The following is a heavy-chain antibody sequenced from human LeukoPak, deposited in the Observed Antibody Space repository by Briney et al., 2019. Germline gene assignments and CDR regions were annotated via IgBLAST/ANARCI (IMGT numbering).Heavy chain of an antibody. D-gene: IGHD2/OR15-2a*01. CDR3: ARDGHFNTFHI. Sequence: GGSLRLSCAASGFTFSSYAMHWVRQAPGKGLEWVAVISYDGSNKYYADSVKGRFTISRDNAKTSLYLQMNSLRAEDTAVYYCARDGHFNTFHIWGQGTMVTVSS. V-gene: IGHV3-30-3*01. CDR1: GFTFSSYA. J-gene: IGHJ3*02. CDR2: ISYDGSNK.